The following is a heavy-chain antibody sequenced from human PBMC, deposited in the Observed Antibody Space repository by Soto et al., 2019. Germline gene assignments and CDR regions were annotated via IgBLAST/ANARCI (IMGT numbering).Heavy chain of an antibody. V-gene: IGHV3-30*18. CDR1: GFTFSNYA. D-gene: IGHD1-1*01. J-gene: IGHJ4*02. Sequence: GALRLSCAASGFTFSNYAMHWVRQAPGKGLEWVALTSYDGNNEYYTDSVKGRFTISRDNSKNTLFLQMNSPRPEDTAVYYCAKDKGVFNWATSYFDYWGQGALVTVSS. CDR2: TSYDGNNE. CDR3: AKDKGVFNWATSYFDY.